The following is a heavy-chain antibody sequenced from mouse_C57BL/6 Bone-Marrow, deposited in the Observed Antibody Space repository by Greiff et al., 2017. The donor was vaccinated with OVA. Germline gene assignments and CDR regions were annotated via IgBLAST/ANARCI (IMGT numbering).Heavy chain of an antibody. J-gene: IGHJ2*01. CDR1: GYTFTSYW. CDR3: ALYGSSSFFDY. Sequence: VQLKQPGAELVKPGASVKLSCKASGYTFTSYWMHWVKQRPGQGLEWIGMIHPNSGSTNYTEKFKSKATLTVDKSSSTAYMQLSSLTSEDSAVYYCALYGSSSFFDYWGQGTTLTVSS. V-gene: IGHV1-64*01. CDR2: IHPNSGST. D-gene: IGHD1-1*01.